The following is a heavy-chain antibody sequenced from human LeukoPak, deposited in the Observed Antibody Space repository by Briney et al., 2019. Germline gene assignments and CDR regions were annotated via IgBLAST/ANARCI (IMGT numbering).Heavy chain of an antibody. D-gene: IGHD3-10*01. Sequence: GGSLRLSCAASGFTFSSYAMSWVRQAPGKGLEWVSAISGSGGSTYYADSVKGRFTISRDNSKNTLYLQMNSLRAEDTAVYYCAKGSLWRKSGAYYFDYWGQGTLVTVSS. J-gene: IGHJ4*02. V-gene: IGHV3-23*01. CDR2: ISGSGGST. CDR3: AKGSLWRKSGAYYFDY. CDR1: GFTFSSYA.